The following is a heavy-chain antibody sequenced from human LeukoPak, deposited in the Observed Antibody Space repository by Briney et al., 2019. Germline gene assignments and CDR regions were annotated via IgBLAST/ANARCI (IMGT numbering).Heavy chain of an antibody. CDR3: ARDQGSLTRSWYAGY. CDR2: INPYSGDT. CDR1: GYTFTGYH. V-gene: IGHV1-2*06. D-gene: IGHD6-13*01. Sequence: ASVKVSCKASGYTFTGYHIHWVRQAPGQGLEWMGRINPYSGDTNFAQKFQGRVTMTRDTSITTAYMDLSSLTPDNTAVYFCARDQGSLTRSWYAGYWGQGTQVTVSS. J-gene: IGHJ4*02.